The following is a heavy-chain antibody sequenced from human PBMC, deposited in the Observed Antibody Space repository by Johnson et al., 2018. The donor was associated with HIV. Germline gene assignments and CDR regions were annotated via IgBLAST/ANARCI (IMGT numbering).Heavy chain of an antibody. CDR2: VRNKGQRYST. Sequence: VHLVESGGGLVQPGGSLRLSCAASGLTFSDHYMDWVRQAPGRGLEWVGRVRNKGQRYSTSYAASVKGRFTFSRDDLKKSLFLQMNRLKTEDSAVYYCVRVGPTLYDAFDIWGQGTTVTVSS. CDR3: VRVGPTLYDAFDI. D-gene: IGHD2-15*01. V-gene: IGHV3-72*01. J-gene: IGHJ3*02. CDR1: GLTFSDHY.